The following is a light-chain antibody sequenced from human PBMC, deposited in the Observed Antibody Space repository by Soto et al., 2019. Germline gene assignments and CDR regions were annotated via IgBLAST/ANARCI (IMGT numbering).Light chain of an antibody. CDR3: QQGYSSPAT. CDR2: GAS. CDR1: QSIGKH. V-gene: IGKV1-39*01. Sequence: DIQVTQSPSVLSASVGERVTITCRSSQSIGKHLNWYQQKPGKAPKFLIYGASTLQNGVPSRFTGSGSGTDFTLTVNSLQAEDFATYYCQQGYSSPATFGQGTRLEIK. J-gene: IGKJ5*01.